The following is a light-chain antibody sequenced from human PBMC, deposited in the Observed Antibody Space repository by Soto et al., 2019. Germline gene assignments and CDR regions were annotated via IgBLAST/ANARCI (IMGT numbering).Light chain of an antibody. J-gene: IGLJ2*01. CDR3: QSYDTSLSGFVV. CDR1: STNIGTGHD. Sequence: QSVLTQPPSVSGAPGQRVTISCTGSSTNIGTGHDVHWYQQLPGTAPKLLIYSTNRRPAGVPDRFSGSKSGTSASLAITGLQAEDEADYYCQSYDTSLSGFVVFGGGTKVTVL. V-gene: IGLV1-40*01. CDR2: STN.